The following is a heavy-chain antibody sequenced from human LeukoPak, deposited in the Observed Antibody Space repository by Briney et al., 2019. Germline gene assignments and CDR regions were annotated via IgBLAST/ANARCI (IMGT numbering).Heavy chain of an antibody. CDR1: GGSISSSNW. CDR3: AKSHDSSGSFDY. Sequence: TGTLSLTCAVSGGSISSSNWWSWVRQPPGKGLEWIGEIYHSGSTNYNPSLKSRVTISVDKSKNQFSLKLSSVTAADTAVYYCAKSHDSSGSFDYWGQGTLVTVSS. J-gene: IGHJ4*02. CDR2: IYHSGST. D-gene: IGHD3-22*01. V-gene: IGHV4-4*02.